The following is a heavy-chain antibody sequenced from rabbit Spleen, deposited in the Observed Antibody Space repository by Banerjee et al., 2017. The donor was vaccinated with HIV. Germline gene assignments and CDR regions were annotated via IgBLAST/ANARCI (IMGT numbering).Heavy chain of an antibody. V-gene: IGHV1S40*01. D-gene: IGHD8-1*01. CDR1: GIDFSNYNF. CDR2: IDIGSRDFT. CDR3: ARDTGSSFSTYGMDL. Sequence: QQLEESGGDLVQPGASLTLTCTASGIDFSNYNFMCWVRQAPGKGLEWIACIDIGSRDFTYYASWAKGRFTMSKSSSTTVTLQMTSLTVADTATYFCARDTGSSFSTYGMDLWGPGTLVTVS. J-gene: IGHJ6*01.